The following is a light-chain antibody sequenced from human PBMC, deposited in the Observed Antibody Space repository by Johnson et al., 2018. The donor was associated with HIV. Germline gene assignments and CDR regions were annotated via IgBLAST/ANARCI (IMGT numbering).Light chain of an antibody. V-gene: IGLV1-51*01. CDR3: GTWDSRLSADV. J-gene: IGLJ1*01. CDR1: SSNIGYHY. CDR2: DNN. Sequence: QSVLTQPPSVSAAPGQKVTISCSGSSSNIGYHYVSWYQQLPGTAPKLLIYDNNKRPSGIPDRFSGSKSGTSATLGITGLQTGDEADYYCGTWDSRLSADVFCTGTKVPVL.